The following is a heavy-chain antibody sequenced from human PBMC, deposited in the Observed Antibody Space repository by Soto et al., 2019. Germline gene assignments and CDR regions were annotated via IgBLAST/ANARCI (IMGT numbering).Heavy chain of an antibody. V-gene: IGHV1-58*01. D-gene: IGHD3-22*01. CDR1: GFTFTSSA. CDR2: IVVGSGNT. J-gene: IGHJ6*02. CDR3: AASDSSGYYSTYYYYYGMDV. Sequence: SVKVSCKATGFTFTSSAVQWVRQARGQRLEWIGWIVVGSGNTNYAQKFQERVTITRDMSTSTAYMELSGLRSEDTAVYCCAASDSSGYYSTYYYYYGMDVWGQGTTVTVSS.